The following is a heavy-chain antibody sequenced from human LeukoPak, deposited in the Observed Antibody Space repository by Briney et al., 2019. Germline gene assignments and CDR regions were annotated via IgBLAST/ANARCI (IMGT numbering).Heavy chain of an antibody. Sequence: SETLALTRTVSGGSISSYYWTWIRQPPGKGLEWIGYIHYSGSSRSHPSLNSRVTMSVDTSKSQFSLKLTSVTAADTAVYYCARGPGYSSSWAFDYWRQGTLVTVSS. CDR1: GGSISSYY. J-gene: IGHJ4*02. CDR3: ARGPGYSSSWAFDY. CDR2: IHYSGSS. D-gene: IGHD6-13*01. V-gene: IGHV4-59*01.